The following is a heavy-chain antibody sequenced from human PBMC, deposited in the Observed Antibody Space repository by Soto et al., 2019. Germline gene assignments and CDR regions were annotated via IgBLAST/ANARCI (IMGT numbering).Heavy chain of an antibody. CDR2: ISGGGGST. V-gene: IGHV3-23*01. CDR3: AKFGVIAAMRGHFDF. CDR1: GFSFTSYA. D-gene: IGHD2-2*01. Sequence: GGSLRLSCVASGFSFTSYAMTWVRQTPGKGLEWVSAISGGGGSTIYADSVKGRFTVSRDRSKNTLFLQMNSLRAEDTAVYYCAKFGVIAAMRGHFDFWGQGTLVTVSS. J-gene: IGHJ4*02.